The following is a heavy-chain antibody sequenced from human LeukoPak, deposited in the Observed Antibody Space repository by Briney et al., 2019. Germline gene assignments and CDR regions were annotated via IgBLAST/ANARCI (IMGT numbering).Heavy chain of an antibody. CDR1: GFTFSDYY. CDR3: AGDLMGIAYVGAFYY. D-gene: IGHD6-13*01. CDR2: IISSGSTI. J-gene: IGHJ4*02. V-gene: IGHV3-11*01. Sequence: GGSLRLSCAASGFTFSDYYVGWIRQAPGRGLGWVSYIISSGSTIYYADSVKGRFTISRDNAKNSLYLQMNSLRAEDTAVYYCAGDLMGIAYVGAFYYWGQGTLVTVSS.